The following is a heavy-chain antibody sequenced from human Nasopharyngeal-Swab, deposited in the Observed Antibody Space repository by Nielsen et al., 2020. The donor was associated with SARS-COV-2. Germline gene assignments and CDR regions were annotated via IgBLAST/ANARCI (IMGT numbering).Heavy chain of an antibody. CDR2: ISWKSGNM. J-gene: IGHJ6*03. CDR3: AKTMVRGDFYYFLDV. CDR1: GFSFDDYT. V-gene: IGHV3-9*01. D-gene: IGHD3-10*01. Sequence: SLKISCVASGFSFDDYTVHWVRQAPGKGLEWVSGISWKSGNMGYADSVKGRFTISRDNAKNSVYLQMNSLRPEDTALYYCAKTMVRGDFYYFLDVWGKGTTVTVSS.